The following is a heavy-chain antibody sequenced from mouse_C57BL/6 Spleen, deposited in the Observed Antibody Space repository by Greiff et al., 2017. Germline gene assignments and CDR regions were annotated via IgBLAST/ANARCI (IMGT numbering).Heavy chain of an antibody. CDR1: GYTFTSYW. CDR2: IHPNSGST. J-gene: IGHJ4*01. V-gene: IGHV1-64*01. Sequence: VQLQQPGAELVKPGASVKLSCKASGYTFTSYWMHWVKQRPGQGLEWIGMIHPNSGSTNYNEKFKSKATLTVDKSSSTAYMQLSSLTSEDSAVXYCATPYYGSSSLYAMDYWGQGTSVTVSS. CDR3: ATPYYGSSSLYAMDY. D-gene: IGHD1-1*01.